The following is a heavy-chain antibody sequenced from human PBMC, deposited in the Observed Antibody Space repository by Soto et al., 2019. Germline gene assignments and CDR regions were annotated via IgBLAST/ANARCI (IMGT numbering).Heavy chain of an antibody. CDR1: GSTISNYW. CDR2: IDSYGGYS. Sequence: EVQLVESGGGLVQPGGSLSLSCAASGSTISNYWMHWVRQSPGKGLVWVAGIDSYGGYSRYADSVRGRFTISRDNGKNSLYLQMNSLRHEDTAVYYCARDRPHNWFDPWGQGALVTVST. J-gene: IGHJ5*02. V-gene: IGHV3-74*01. CDR3: ARDRPHNWFDP.